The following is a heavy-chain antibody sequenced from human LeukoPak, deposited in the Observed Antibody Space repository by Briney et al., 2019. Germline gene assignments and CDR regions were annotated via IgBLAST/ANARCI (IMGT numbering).Heavy chain of an antibody. Sequence: ASVKVSCKASGYTFTVYYMHWVRQAPGQGLEWMGWINPNSGGTNYAQKLQGRVTMTTDTSTSTAYMELRSLRSDDTAVYYCARDRITMVRGVIVANWFDPWGQGTLVTVSS. D-gene: IGHD3-10*01. CDR1: GYTFTVYY. V-gene: IGHV1-2*02. CDR3: ARDRITMVRGVIVANWFDP. J-gene: IGHJ5*02. CDR2: INPNSGGT.